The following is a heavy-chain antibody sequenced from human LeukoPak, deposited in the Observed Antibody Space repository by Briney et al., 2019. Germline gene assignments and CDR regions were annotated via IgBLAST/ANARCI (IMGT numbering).Heavy chain of an antibody. V-gene: IGHV2-70*11. Sequence: TLSLTCAVSGYSISSGYYWGWIRQPPGKALEWLARIDWDDDKYYSTSLKTRLTISKDTSKNQVVLTMTNMDPVDTATYYCARIAVAGKEGDYWGQGTLVTVSS. J-gene: IGHJ4*02. CDR2: IDWDDDK. D-gene: IGHD6-19*01. CDR1: GYSISSGYYW. CDR3: ARIAVAGKEGDY.